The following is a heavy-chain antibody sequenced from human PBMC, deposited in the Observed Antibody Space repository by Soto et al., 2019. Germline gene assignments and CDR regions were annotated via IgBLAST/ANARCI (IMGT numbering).Heavy chain of an antibody. CDR3: AKDFELPDGDYYHYGMDV. Sequence: GGSLRLSCVASGFFFSSHGLYWVPQAPGGGLEWVALISYEGSHKYYVDSVKGRFTISRDNSKKTVYLHMTSLRAEDTALYYCAKDFELPDGDYYHYGMDVWGQGTTVTVSS. CDR1: GFFFSSHG. CDR2: ISYEGSHK. J-gene: IGHJ6*02. V-gene: IGHV3-30*18. D-gene: IGHD1-1*01.